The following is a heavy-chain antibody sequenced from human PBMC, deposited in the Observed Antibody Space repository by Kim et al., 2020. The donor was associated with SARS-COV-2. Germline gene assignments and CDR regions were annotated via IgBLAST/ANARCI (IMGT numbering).Heavy chain of an antibody. J-gene: IGHJ4*02. D-gene: IGHD3-22*01. CDR2: IYYSGST. CDR3: AGHESSSSGYYGWVDY. CDR1: GGSISSYY. V-gene: IGHV4-59*08. Sequence: SETLSLTCTVSGGSISSYYWSWIRQPPGKGLEWIGYIYYSGSTNYNPSLKSRVTISVDTSKNQFSLKLSSVTAADTAVYYCAGHESSSSGYYGWVDYWGQGTLVTVSS.